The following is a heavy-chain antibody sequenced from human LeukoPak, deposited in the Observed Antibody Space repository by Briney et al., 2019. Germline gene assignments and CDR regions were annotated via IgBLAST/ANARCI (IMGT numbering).Heavy chain of an antibody. CDR2: IIPIFGTT. V-gene: IGHV1-69*05. CDR1: GGTFSSYA. Sequence: GASVKVSCKASGGTFSSYAVNWVRQAPGQGLEWMGGIIPIFGTTNYSQKFQDRVTISTDAYTSTAYLELSSLRSEDTAVYYCARDLHGYYYGSGTYSSFGYWGQGTLVTVSS. D-gene: IGHD3-10*01. J-gene: IGHJ4*02. CDR3: ARDLHGYYYGSGTYSSFGY.